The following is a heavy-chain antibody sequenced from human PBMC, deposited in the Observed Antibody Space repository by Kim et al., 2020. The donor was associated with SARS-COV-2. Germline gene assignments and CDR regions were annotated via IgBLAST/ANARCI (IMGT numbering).Heavy chain of an antibody. J-gene: IGHJ6*01. Sequence: GGSLRLSCVASGFTFRNYALHWVRQAPGKGPEWVSVISYDGTNKYYADSARGRFTITRDNSKATHYLHMNSLRIDDTGIYYCATDLAQWPASRYCYGMDV. V-gene: IGHV3-30-3*01. CDR1: GFTFRNYA. CDR2: ISYDGTNK. CDR3: ATDLAQWPASRYCYGMDV. D-gene: IGHD6-19*01.